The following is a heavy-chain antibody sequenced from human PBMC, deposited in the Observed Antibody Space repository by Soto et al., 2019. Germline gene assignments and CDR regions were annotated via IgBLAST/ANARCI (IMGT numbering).Heavy chain of an antibody. CDR3: TRDASRDSSARGWFDP. CDR1: GVTFRSFT. V-gene: IGHV3-21*01. CDR2: ISSNSAYI. Sequence: PGGSLGLCCAASGVTFRSFTMNWVRQAPGKGLEWVSTISSNSAYIYYTDALRGRFTISRDNAKNSLHLQMNSLRAEDTAVYYCTRDASRDSSARGWFDPWGPGTLVTVSS. D-gene: IGHD6-13*01. J-gene: IGHJ5*02.